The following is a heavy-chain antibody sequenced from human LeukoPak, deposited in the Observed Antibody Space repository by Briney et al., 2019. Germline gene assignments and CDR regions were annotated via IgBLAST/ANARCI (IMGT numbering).Heavy chain of an antibody. V-gene: IGHV3-64D*06. CDR2: IRSNGGST. CDR1: GFTFSSYA. CDR3: VKVSGGGFDY. Sequence: GGSLRLSCSASGFTFSSYAMHWVRQAPGKGLEYVSAIRSNGGSTYYADSVKGRFTISRDNSKNTLYLQMSSLRAEDTAVYYCVKVSGGGFDYWGQGTLVTVSS. D-gene: IGHD1-26*01. J-gene: IGHJ4*02.